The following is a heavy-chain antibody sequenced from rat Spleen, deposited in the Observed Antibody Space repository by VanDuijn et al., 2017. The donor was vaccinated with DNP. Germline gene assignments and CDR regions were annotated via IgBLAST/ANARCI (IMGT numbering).Heavy chain of an antibody. J-gene: IGHJ4*01. Sequence: EVLLVESDGGLVQPGRSLKLSCAGSGFTFSDYYMAWVRQAPAKGLEWVATISYNGGTPYYRDSVKGRFTISRDNAQSTLYLQMDSLRSEDTATYYCTRHRTIMPYYYAMDAWGQGASVTVSS. V-gene: IGHV5-7*01. D-gene: IGHD1-12*01. CDR2: ISYNGGTP. CDR3: TRHRTIMPYYYAMDA. CDR1: GFTFSDYY.